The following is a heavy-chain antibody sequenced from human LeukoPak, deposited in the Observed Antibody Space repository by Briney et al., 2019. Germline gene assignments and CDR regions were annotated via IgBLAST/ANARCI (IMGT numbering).Heavy chain of an antibody. D-gene: IGHD3-10*01. CDR3: ATRGLYGSGSYYPFDY. CDR1: GGTFSSYA. Sequence: SVKVSCKASGGTFSSYAISWVRQAPGQGLEWMGGIIPIFGTANYAQKFQGRVTITADESTSTAYMELSSLRSEDTAVYYCATRGLYGSGSYYPFDYWGQGTLVTVSS. J-gene: IGHJ4*02. CDR2: IIPIFGTA. V-gene: IGHV1-69*13.